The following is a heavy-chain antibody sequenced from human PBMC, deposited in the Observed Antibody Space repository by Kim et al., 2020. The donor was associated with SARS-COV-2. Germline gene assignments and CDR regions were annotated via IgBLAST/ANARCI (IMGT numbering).Heavy chain of an antibody. V-gene: IGHV3-11*03. J-gene: IGHJ6*02. CDR3: ATKDV. CDR2: SSSSRYT. Sequence: SSSSRYTKYADSVKGRFTTTRDNDKNSLELQMNSLRAEDTAVYYCATKDVWGQGTTVTVSS.